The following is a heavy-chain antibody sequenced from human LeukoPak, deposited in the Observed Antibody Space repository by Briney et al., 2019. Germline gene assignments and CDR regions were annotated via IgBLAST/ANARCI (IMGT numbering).Heavy chain of an antibody. Sequence: NSSETLSLTCTVSGGSISSSSYYWGWIRQPPGKGLEWIGSIYYSGSTYYNPSLKSRVTISVDTSKNQFSLKLSSVTAADTAVYYCAGDQDTMVRGVTYNWFDPWGQGTLVTVSS. D-gene: IGHD3-10*01. V-gene: IGHV4-39*07. CDR1: GGSISSSSYY. CDR3: AGDQDTMVRGVTYNWFDP. CDR2: IYYSGST. J-gene: IGHJ5*02.